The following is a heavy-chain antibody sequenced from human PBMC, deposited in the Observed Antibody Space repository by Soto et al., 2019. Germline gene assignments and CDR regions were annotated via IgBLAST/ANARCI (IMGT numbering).Heavy chain of an antibody. D-gene: IGHD6-13*01. V-gene: IGHV3-30*18. J-gene: IGHJ4*02. CDR2: ISYDGSHK. CDR1: GFTFSSYG. CDR3: AKDHSSSWYYFDY. Sequence: GGSLRLSCAASGFTFSSYGMHWVHQAPGKGLEWVAVISYDGSHKYYADSVKGRFTISRDNSKNTLYLQMNSLRAEDTAVYYCAKDHSSSWYYFDYWGQGTLVTVSS.